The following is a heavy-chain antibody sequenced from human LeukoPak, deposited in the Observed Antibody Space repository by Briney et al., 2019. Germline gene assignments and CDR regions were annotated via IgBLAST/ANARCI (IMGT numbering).Heavy chain of an antibody. CDR3: ARACLGYCSGGNLDV. V-gene: IGHV5-51*01. D-gene: IGHD2-15*01. CDR2: IYPGDSDT. J-gene: IGHJ6*02. CDR1: GYSFTSYW. Sequence: GESLKISCKGSGYSFTSYWIGWVRQMPGKGLEWMGIIYPGDSDTRYSPSFQGQVTISADKSISTAYLQWSSLKASDTAMYYCARACLGYCSGGNLDVWGQGTTVTVSS.